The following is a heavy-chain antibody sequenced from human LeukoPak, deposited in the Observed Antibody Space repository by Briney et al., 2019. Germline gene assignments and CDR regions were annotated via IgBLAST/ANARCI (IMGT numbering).Heavy chain of an antibody. Sequence: ASVKVSCKASGYTFTSYGISWVRQAPGQGLEWMGWISAYNGNTNYAQKLQGRVAMTTDTSTSTAYMELRSLRSDDTAVYYCARVPGGDDILTGYSSLFDYWGQGTLVTVSS. D-gene: IGHD3-9*01. J-gene: IGHJ4*02. CDR2: ISAYNGNT. CDR1: GYTFTSYG. V-gene: IGHV1-18*01. CDR3: ARVPGGDDILTGYSSLFDY.